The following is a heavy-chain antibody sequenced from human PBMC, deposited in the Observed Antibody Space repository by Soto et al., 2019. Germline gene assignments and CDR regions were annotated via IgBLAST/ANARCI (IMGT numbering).Heavy chain of an antibody. V-gene: IGHV4-4*07. J-gene: IGHJ4*02. Sequence: KTSETLSLTCSVSGTSVSNYYWSWIRQPAGKGLEHIGRIYTSGSTSYNPSLKSRVTMSMDTSQTQIYLNLTSVTAADTAVYYCARAGIQLSYAFDYWGQGLQVTVSS. CDR2: IYTSGST. CDR1: GTSVSNYY. CDR3: ARAGIQLSYAFDY. D-gene: IGHD5-18*01.